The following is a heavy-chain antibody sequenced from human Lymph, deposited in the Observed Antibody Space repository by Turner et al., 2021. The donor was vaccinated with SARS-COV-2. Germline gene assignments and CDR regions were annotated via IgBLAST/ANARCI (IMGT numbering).Heavy chain of an antibody. Sequence: EVQLVESGGGWVQPGSSLRLSCAASGFTFDDYAIHWVRQAPGKGLEWVSGVSWNSGIIGYADSVKGRFTISRDNSKNTLYLQMNSLRPEDTAVYYCAKGGFYDILTGYSNFDYWGQGTLVTVSS. V-gene: IGHV3-9*01. CDR2: VSWNSGII. D-gene: IGHD3-9*01. J-gene: IGHJ4*02. CDR1: GFTFDDYA. CDR3: AKGGFYDILTGYSNFDY.